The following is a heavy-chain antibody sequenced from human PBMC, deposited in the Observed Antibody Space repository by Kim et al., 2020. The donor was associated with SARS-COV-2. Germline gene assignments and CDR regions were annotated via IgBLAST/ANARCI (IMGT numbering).Heavy chain of an antibody. Sequence: ASVKVSCKVSGYTLTELSMHWVRQAPGKGLEWMGGFDPEDGETIYAQKFQGRVTMTEDTSTDTAYMELSSLRSEDTAVYYCATAVSKYSSSDLDYWGQGTLVTVSS. CDR2: FDPEDGET. J-gene: IGHJ4*02. D-gene: IGHD6-6*01. CDR1: GYTLTELS. V-gene: IGHV1-24*01. CDR3: ATAVSKYSSSDLDY.